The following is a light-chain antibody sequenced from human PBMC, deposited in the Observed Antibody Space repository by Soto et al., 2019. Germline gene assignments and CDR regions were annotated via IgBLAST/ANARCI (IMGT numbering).Light chain of an antibody. J-gene: IGKJ1*01. CDR1: QNINNW. V-gene: IGKV1-5*01. CDR2: DAS. Sequence: DIQMTHSPSILSASVGYRVTITFLASQNINNWLAWYQQKPGKAPKLLIYDASSLESGVPSRFSGSAAGTDFTLSISSLQPDDFATYYCHQYNSYFQTFGQGTKVDNK. CDR3: HQYNSYFQT.